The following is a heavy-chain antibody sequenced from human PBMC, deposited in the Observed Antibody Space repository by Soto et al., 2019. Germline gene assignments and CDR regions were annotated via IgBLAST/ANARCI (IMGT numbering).Heavy chain of an antibody. V-gene: IGHV3-64*01. Sequence: EVQLVESGGGLVQPGGSLRLSCAASGFTFSAFAMHWARQAPGEGLEYVSAITSNGDLTFYANSVKGRFTISRDNSKNMLYLQMGSLRGDDMAVYYCARVLRVAVASDRVLDYWGQGTLVTVSS. D-gene: IGHD2-15*01. CDR2: ITSNGDLT. CDR3: ARVLRVAVASDRVLDY. CDR1: GFTFSAFA. J-gene: IGHJ4*02.